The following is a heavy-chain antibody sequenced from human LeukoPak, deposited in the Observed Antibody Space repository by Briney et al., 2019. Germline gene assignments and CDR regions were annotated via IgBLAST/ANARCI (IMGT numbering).Heavy chain of an antibody. Sequence: SETLSLTCTVSGGSISSYYWSWIRQPPGKGLEWIGYIYYSGSTNYNPSLKSRVTISVDTSKNQFSLRLSSVTAADTAVYYCARVRGYSYGDLFVEDAFDIWGQGTMVTVSS. CDR3: ARVRGYSYGDLFVEDAFDI. CDR1: GGSISSYY. D-gene: IGHD5-18*01. CDR2: IYYSGST. J-gene: IGHJ3*02. V-gene: IGHV4-59*01.